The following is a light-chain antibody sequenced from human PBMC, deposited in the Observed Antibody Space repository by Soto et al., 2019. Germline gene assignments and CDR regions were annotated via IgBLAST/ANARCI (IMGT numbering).Light chain of an antibody. CDR1: QSISSW. CDR3: QQYNNWPL. CDR2: DAS. V-gene: IGKV1-5*01. J-gene: IGKJ1*01. Sequence: DIQMTQSPSTLSASVGGRVTITCRASQSISSWLAWYQQKPGKAPKLLIYDASSLESGVPSRFSGSGSGTEFTLTISSLQPDDFATYYCQQYNNWPLFGQGTKVDIK.